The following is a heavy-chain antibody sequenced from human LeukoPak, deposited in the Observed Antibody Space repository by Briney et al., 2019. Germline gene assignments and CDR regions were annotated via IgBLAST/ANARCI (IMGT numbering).Heavy chain of an antibody. Sequence: ASVKVSCKASGYTFTGYYMHWVRQAPGQGLEWMGWINPNSGSTNYAQKFQGRVTMTRDTSISTAYMELSRLRSDDTAVYYCAREGQQLVNWFDPWGQGTLVTVSS. V-gene: IGHV1-2*02. D-gene: IGHD6-13*01. CDR2: INPNSGST. CDR1: GYTFTGYY. CDR3: AREGQQLVNWFDP. J-gene: IGHJ5*02.